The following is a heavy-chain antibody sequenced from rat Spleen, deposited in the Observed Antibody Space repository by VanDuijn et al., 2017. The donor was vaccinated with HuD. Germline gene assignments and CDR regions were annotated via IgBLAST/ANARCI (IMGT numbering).Heavy chain of an antibody. CDR3: ASSNWESYWYFDF. J-gene: IGHJ1*01. V-gene: IGHV5-7*01. CDR1: GFTFSNYD. Sequence: EVQLVESGGGLVQPGRSMKLSCAASGFTFSNYDMAWVRQAPKKGLEWVATISYDGSSTNYRDSVKGRFTISRDNAKSTLYLQMDSLRSEDTATYYCASSNWESYWYFDFWGPGTMVTVSS. D-gene: IGHD5-1*01. CDR2: ISYDGSST.